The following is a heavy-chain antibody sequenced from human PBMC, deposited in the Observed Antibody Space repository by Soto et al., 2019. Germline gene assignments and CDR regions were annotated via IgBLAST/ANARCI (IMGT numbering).Heavy chain of an antibody. CDR2: IFYSGST. V-gene: IGHV4-59*01. J-gene: IGHJ5*02. CDR3: AKDSGYNYGYFRWFDP. D-gene: IGHD5-18*01. CDR1: GGSISNYY. Sequence: QVHLQESGPRLVKPSETLSLTCTVSGGSISNYYWSWIRQPPGRGLEWIGHIFYSGSTNYNPALKSRVTISVDTSKRQFSLNLSSVTAADTAVYYCAKDSGYNYGYFRWFDPWGQGTLVTVSS.